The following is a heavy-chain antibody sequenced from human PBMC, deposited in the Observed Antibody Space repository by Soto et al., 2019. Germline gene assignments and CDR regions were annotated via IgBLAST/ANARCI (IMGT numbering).Heavy chain of an antibody. CDR1: GGSISSGGYY. J-gene: IGHJ5*02. CDR3: AGVRGVNCFDP. Sequence: QVQLQESGPGLVKPSQTLSLTCTVSGGSISSGGYYWSWIRQHPGKGLEWIGYIYYSGSTYYNPSPKSRVTISVDTSKNLFSLKLSSLTAADTAVSYCAGVRGVNCFDPWGQGALVTLSS. V-gene: IGHV4-31*03. CDR2: IYYSGST. D-gene: IGHD3-10*01.